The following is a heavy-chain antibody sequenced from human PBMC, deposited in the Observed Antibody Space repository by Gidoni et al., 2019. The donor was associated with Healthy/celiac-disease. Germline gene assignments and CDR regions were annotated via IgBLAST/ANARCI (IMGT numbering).Heavy chain of an antibody. Sequence: QVQLQQWGAVLFKPSETLSLTCAVYGGSFSGYYWSWIRQPPGKGLEWIWEIDHSGSTNYNPSLKSRVTLSLDTSKNQFSLKLSSVTAADTAVYYCARGFSSSWYLYWGQGTLVTVSS. D-gene: IGHD6-13*01. CDR2: IDHSGST. CDR3: ARGFSSSWYLY. V-gene: IGHV4-34*01. CDR1: GGSFSGYY. J-gene: IGHJ4*02.